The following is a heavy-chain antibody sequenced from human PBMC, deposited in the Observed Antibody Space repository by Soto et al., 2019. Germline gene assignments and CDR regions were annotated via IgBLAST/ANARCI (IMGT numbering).Heavy chain of an antibody. CDR2: ISYDGSNK. V-gene: IGHV3-30-3*01. D-gene: IGHD2-15*01. Sequence: QVQLVESGGGVVQPGRSLRLSCAASGFTFSSYAMHWVRQAPGKGLEWVAVISYDGSNKYYADSVKGRFTISRDNSKNTLYLQMNSLRAEDTAVYYCARGSLGYCSGGSCYPCDYWCQGTLVTVSS. CDR3: ARGSLGYCSGGSCYPCDY. CDR1: GFTFSSYA. J-gene: IGHJ4*02.